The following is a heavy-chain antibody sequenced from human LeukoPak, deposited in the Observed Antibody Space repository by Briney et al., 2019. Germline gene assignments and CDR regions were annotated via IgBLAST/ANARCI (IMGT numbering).Heavy chain of an antibody. D-gene: IGHD1-26*01. J-gene: IGHJ4*02. V-gene: IGHV3-30-3*01. CDR2: VSYDGSNK. CDR1: GFTFSSYA. Sequence: GGSLRLSCAASGFTFSSYAMHWVRQAPGKGLEWVAVVSYDGSNKYYADSVKGRFTISRDNSKNTLYLQMNSLRAEDTAVYYCARDLHSGSYSADFDYWGQGTLVTVSS. CDR3: ARDLHSGSYSADFDY.